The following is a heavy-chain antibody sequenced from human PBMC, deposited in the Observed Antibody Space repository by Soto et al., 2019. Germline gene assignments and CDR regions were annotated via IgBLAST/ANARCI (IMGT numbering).Heavy chain of an antibody. J-gene: IGHJ4*02. CDR2: IYTSGAT. CDR1: GSSFSNFY. Sequence: QVQLQESGPGLVKPSETLSLTCSVSGSSFSNFYWSWIRQPAGKGLEWIGRIYTSGATSYNPSLKSRVTMSVDTSQTQMSLNLRSVTAADTAVYYCARGGIQLSYAFDYWGQGILLTVSS. V-gene: IGHV4-4*07. D-gene: IGHD1-1*01. CDR3: ARGGIQLSYAFDY.